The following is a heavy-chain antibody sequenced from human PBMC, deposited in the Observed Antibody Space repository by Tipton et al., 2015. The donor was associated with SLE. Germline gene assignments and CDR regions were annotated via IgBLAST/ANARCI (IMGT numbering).Heavy chain of an antibody. CDR2: MNQDGSEE. Sequence: GSLRLSCAASGFTFSRYWMNWVRQAPGKGLEWVANMNQDGSEEYYVDSVKGRFTISRDNAKNSLYLQMNSLRAADTAVYYCARGEEGVLTGFSDWGQGILVTVSS. D-gene: IGHD3-9*01. CDR1: GFTFSRYW. CDR3: ARGEEGVLTGFSD. V-gene: IGHV3-7*01. J-gene: IGHJ4*02.